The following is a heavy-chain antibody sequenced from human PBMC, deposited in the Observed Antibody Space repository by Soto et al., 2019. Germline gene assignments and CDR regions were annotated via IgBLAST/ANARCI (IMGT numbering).Heavy chain of an antibody. CDR1: GFTVSSYA. CDR2: ISYDGSNK. CDR3: AREGAAAGFSRDFTLDY. Sequence: GRSLRLSCAASGFTVSSYAMVVVGQSPGKGLEWVAVISYDGSNKYYADSVKGRFTISRDNSKNTLYLQMNSLRAEDTAVYYCAREGAAAGFSRDFTLDYWGQGTLVTVSS. D-gene: IGHD6-13*01. J-gene: IGHJ4*02. V-gene: IGHV3-30-3*01.